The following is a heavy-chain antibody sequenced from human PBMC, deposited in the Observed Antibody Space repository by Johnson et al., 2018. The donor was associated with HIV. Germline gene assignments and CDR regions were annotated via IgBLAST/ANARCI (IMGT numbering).Heavy chain of an antibody. Sequence: VQLVESGGGVVQPGRSLRLSCAASGFTFSSYAMHWVRQAPGKGLEWVAVIWYDGSNKYYADSVKGRFTISRDNSKNTLYVQMNSLGVEDTAVYYCASELGYCSGGSCHDAFDIWGQGTKVTVSS. CDR3: ASELGYCSGGSCHDAFDI. V-gene: IGHV3-30*04. D-gene: IGHD2-15*01. J-gene: IGHJ3*02. CDR2: IWYDGSNK. CDR1: GFTFSSYA.